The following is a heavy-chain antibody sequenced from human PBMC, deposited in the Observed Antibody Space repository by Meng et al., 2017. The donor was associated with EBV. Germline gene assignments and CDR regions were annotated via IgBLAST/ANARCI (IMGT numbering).Heavy chain of an antibody. V-gene: IGHV4-39*01. CDR3: ARVSFYDYWSGYSFNWFDP. J-gene: IGHJ5*02. Sequence: QLQLDQSGPGLVKPSETLSLTCTAAGDSISSRSYYWGWIRQSPGKGLEWIGNVYYSGNSYYNPSLKSRVTISVDTSKNQFYLKLISVTAADTAVYFCARVSFYDYWSGYSFNWFDPWGQGTLGTVSS. D-gene: IGHD3-3*01. CDR2: VYYSGNS. CDR1: GDSISSRSYY.